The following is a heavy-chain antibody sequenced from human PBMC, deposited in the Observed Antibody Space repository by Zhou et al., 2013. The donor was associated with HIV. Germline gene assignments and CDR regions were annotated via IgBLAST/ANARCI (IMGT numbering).Heavy chain of an antibody. V-gene: IGHV1-46*01. D-gene: IGHD3-16*01. CDR2: INPFGGST. J-gene: IGHJ3*01. Sequence: QVQLVQSGAEVQKPGASVKVSCKASGYTFTNYYLHWVRQAPGQGLEWMGIINPFGGSTSYAQKFQGRVTMTRDTSTSTVYMELSSLRFEDTAVYYCARGRGHRSGYYDGWGQGDNGHRSLQ. CDR1: GYTFTNYY. CDR3: ARGRGHRSGYYDG.